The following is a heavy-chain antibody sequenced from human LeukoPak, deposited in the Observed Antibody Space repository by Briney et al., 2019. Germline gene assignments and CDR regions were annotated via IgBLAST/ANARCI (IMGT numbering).Heavy chain of an antibody. D-gene: IGHD5-18*01. CDR1: GFTFSSYA. V-gene: IGHV3-30*02. Sequence: TGGSLRLSCAASGFTFSSYAMYWVRQAPGKGLEWVAFIRYDGSNKYYAESVKGRFTISRDNAKNSLYLQMNSLRAEDTAVYYCARDRYSYGGIYYYYMDVWGKGTTVTVSS. CDR2: IRYDGSNK. J-gene: IGHJ6*03. CDR3: ARDRYSYGGIYYYYMDV.